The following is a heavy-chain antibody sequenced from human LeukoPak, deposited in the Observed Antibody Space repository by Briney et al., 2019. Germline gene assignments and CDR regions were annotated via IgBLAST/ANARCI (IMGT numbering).Heavy chain of an antibody. CDR1: GGFISSYY. CDR3: AREALPAGWYFDL. CDR2: IYYSGST. D-gene: IGHD6-19*01. J-gene: IGHJ2*01. Sequence: SETLSLTCTVSGGFISSYYWSWIRQPPGKGLEWIGYIYYSGSTNYNPSLKSRVTISEDTPKNQFSLKLSSVTAADPAVNYCAREALPAGWYFDLWGRGTLVTVSS. V-gene: IGHV4-59*01.